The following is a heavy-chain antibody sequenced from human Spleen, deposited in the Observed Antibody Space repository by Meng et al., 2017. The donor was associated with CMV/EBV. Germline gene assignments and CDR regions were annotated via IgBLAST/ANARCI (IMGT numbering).Heavy chain of an antibody. D-gene: IGHD2-21*01. CDR1: GFTFEDNA. CDR3: AKEGIGGFDH. V-gene: IGHV3-9*01. Sequence: GGSLRLSCAASGFTFEDNAMHWVRQAPGKGLEWVASISWNGANTASADSVKGRFTVSRDNAKNSLYLQMNSLRVEYTALYYCAKEGIGGFDHWGQGTLVTVSS. J-gene: IGHJ4*02. CDR2: ISWNGANT.